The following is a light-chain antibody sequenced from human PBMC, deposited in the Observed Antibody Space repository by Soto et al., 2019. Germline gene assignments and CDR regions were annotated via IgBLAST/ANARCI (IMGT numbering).Light chain of an antibody. J-gene: IGKJ3*01. Sequence: EIVMTQTPATLSVSPGERATLSCRASQSVSSNLAWYQQKPGQAPRLLIYGASTRATGLPARFSGSGSGTEFTLTISSLQSEDFAVYYCPQYNNWPFTFGPGTKVDIK. CDR2: GAS. V-gene: IGKV3-15*01. CDR3: PQYNNWPFT. CDR1: QSVSSN.